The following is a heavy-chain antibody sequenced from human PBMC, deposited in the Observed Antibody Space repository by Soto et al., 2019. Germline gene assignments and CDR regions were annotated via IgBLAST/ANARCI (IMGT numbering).Heavy chain of an antibody. CDR2: IYVTGAV. CDR3: ARLRIATNNYKWFDP. D-gene: IGHD2-21*01. Sequence: QVRLQESGPGLVKPSETLSLTCRVSGAALNSGNYYWSWIRQVPGKGLEWIGHIYVTGAVDYNTSLRDRITIAQDTSERQFSLNLRLVTAADTAVDYCARLRIATNNYKWFDPWGQGTLVTVSS. V-gene: IGHV4-31*03. CDR1: GAALNSGNYY. J-gene: IGHJ5*02.